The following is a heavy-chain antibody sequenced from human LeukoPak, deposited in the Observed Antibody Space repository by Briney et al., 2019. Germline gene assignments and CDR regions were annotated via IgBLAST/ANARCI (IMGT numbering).Heavy chain of an antibody. CDR3: AREGERELPLDAFDI. J-gene: IGHJ3*02. D-gene: IGHD1-26*01. CDR1: GGTFSSYA. Sequence: SVKVSCKASGGTFSSYAISWVRQAPGQGLEWMGGIIPIFGTANYAQKFQGRVTITTDESTSTAYMELSSLRSEDTAVYYCAREGERELPLDAFDIWGQGTMVTVSS. CDR2: IIPIFGTA. V-gene: IGHV1-69*05.